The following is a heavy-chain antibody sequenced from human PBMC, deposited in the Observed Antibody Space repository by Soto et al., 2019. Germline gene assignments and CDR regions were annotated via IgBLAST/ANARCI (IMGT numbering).Heavy chain of an antibody. CDR3: AKSLYYYDSSPLDH. Sequence: GGSLRLSCAAAGFDFEDYAMHWVRQVPGKGLEWVSLTNSDGTDSYYVDSVKGRFTISRDNAKTTLYLQMDRLRPEDTALYFCAKSLYYYDSSPLDHWGQGTLVTVSS. J-gene: IGHJ4*02. V-gene: IGHV3-43D*04. CDR1: GFDFEDYA. D-gene: IGHD3-22*01. CDR2: TNSDGTDS.